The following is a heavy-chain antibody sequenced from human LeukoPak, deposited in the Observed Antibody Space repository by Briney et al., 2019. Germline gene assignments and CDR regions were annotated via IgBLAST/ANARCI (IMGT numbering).Heavy chain of an antibody. CDR1: GGSITNYY. D-gene: IGHD3-10*01. CDR3: ASALYGSGTRIVDY. J-gene: IGHJ4*02. CDR2: IYYSGNT. V-gene: IGHV4-59*08. Sequence: SETLSLTCTVSGGSITNYYWSWIRQPPGKGLEWIGYIYYSGNTNNNPSLKSRVTISVDTSKNQFSLKLSSVTAADTAVYYCASALYGSGTRIVDYWGQGTLVTVSS.